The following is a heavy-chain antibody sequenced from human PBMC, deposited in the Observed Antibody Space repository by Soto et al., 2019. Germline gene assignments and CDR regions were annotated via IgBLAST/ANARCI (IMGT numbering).Heavy chain of an antibody. Sequence: SETLSLPCTVSGGSISNSRYYWTWIRRPPGKGLEWIGYIYHTGITYYNPSLEGRLIISIDKSKNQFSLTLTSVTAADTAVYYCARDRSITTNWMDPWGQGTLVTVSS. J-gene: IGHJ5*02. CDR3: ARDRSITTNWMDP. CDR1: GGSISNSRYY. CDR2: IYHTGIT. D-gene: IGHD3-10*01. V-gene: IGHV4-31*03.